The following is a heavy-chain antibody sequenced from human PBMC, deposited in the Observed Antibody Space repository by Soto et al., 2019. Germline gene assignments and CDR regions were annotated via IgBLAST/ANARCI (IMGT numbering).Heavy chain of an antibody. CDR2: IYRSGST. J-gene: IGHJ6*03. CDR3: ARTLDYGHMDV. CDR1: GDSVRNQY. D-gene: IGHD3-16*01. Sequence: QVQMQESGPGLVKPSETLSLTCTVSGDSVRNQYWSWIRRPPGRGLEWIGYIYRSGSTKYNPSLKSRLTIAGDTSQNQFSLKLSSVTAADTAVYYCARTLDYGHMDVWGKGTTVTVSS. V-gene: IGHV4-4*09.